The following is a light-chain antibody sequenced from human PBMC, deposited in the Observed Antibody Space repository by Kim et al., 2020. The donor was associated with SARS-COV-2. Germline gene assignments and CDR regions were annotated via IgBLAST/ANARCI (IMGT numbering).Light chain of an antibody. CDR1: QSISSW. CDR2: KAS. CDR3: QQYNSYSPLT. V-gene: IGKV1-5*03. J-gene: IGKJ3*01. Sequence: DIQMTQSPSTLSASVGDRVTITCRASQSISSWLAWYQQKPGKAPKLLIYKASSLESGVPSRFSGSGSGTEFTLTISSLQPDDFATYYSQQYNSYSPLTFGPGTKVDIK.